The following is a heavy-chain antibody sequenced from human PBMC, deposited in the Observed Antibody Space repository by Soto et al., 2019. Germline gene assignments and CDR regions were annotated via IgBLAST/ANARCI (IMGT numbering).Heavy chain of an antibody. J-gene: IGHJ4*02. CDR1: GFTFSSYA. CDR2: ISGSGGST. CDR3: AKDPPQPMYSSGWYFSDY. D-gene: IGHD6-19*01. Sequence: GGSLRLSCAASGFTFSSYAMSWVRQAPGKGLEWVSAISGSGGSTYYADSVKGRFTISRDNSKNTLYLQMNSLRAEDTAVYYCAKDPPQPMYSSGWYFSDYWGQGTLVTVSS. V-gene: IGHV3-23*01.